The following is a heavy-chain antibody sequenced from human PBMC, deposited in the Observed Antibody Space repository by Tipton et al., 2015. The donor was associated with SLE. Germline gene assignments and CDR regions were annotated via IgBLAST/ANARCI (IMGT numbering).Heavy chain of an antibody. CDR3: ARMGPVKGLQGSYYFDY. V-gene: IGHV4-59*12. J-gene: IGHJ4*02. CDR1: GGSISSYY. CDR2: IYYSGST. D-gene: IGHD4-11*01. Sequence: TLSLTCTVSGGSISSYYWSWIRQPPGKGLEWIGYIYYSGSTNYNPSFKSRVTISVDTSKNQFSLKLSSVTAADTAAYYCARMGPVKGLQGSYYFDYWGQGTLVTVSS.